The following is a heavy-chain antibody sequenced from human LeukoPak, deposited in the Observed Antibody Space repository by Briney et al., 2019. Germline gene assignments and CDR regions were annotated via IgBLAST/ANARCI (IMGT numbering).Heavy chain of an antibody. CDR2: ISGSGGST. J-gene: IGHJ4*02. D-gene: IGHD5-12*01. V-gene: IGHV3-23*01. CDR1: GFTFSSYA. CDR3: ANYLSGLQGY. Sequence: GGSLRLSCTASGFTFSSYAMSWVRQAPGKGLEWVSAISGSGGSTYYADSVKGRFTISRDNSKNTLYLQMNNLGAEDTAVYYCANYLSGLQGYWGQGTLVTVSS.